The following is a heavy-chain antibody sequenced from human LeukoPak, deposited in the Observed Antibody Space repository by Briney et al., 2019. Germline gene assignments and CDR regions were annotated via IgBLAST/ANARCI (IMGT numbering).Heavy chain of an antibody. D-gene: IGHD3-10*01. CDR1: GGSISSHY. CDR3: ARDLGGLRGRMVRGIIPPPYYMDV. J-gene: IGHJ6*03. Sequence: SETLPLTCTVSGGSISSHYWSWIRQPPGKGLEWIGYIYYTGSTNYNPSLESRVTISIDTSKNQFSVKLSSVTAADTAVYYCARDLGGLRGRMVRGIIPPPYYMDVWGKGTTVTVSS. CDR2: IYYTGST. V-gene: IGHV4-59*11.